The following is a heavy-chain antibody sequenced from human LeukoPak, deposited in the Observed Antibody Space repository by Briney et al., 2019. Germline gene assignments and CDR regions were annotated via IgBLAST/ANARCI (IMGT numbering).Heavy chain of an antibody. V-gene: IGHV3-43D*03. CDR1: GFTFDDYA. J-gene: IGHJ4*02. CDR2: ISWDGGST. CDR3: AKGLRYDFWSGYFDY. Sequence: PGGSLTLSCPASGFTFDDYAMHWVRQAPGKGLEWVSLISWDGGSTYYADSVKGRFTISRHNSKNSLYLQMNSLRAEDTALYYCAKGLRYDFWSGYFDYWGQGTLVTVSS. D-gene: IGHD3-3*01.